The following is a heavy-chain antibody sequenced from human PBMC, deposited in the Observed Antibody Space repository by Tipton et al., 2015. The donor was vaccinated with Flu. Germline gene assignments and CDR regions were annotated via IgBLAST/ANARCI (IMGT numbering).Heavy chain of an antibody. Sequence: TLSLTCSVSGASITGYYCNWIRQSPEKGLEWLGFVYYTGTTNYNPSLKGRVTMSVDTSKNQVSLKLSSVTAADTAVYYCARIPINNGWYSFFDYWGQGALVTVSS. CDR3: ARIPINNGWYSFFDY. CDR1: GASITGYY. V-gene: IGHV4-59*08. D-gene: IGHD6-19*01. CDR2: VYYTGTT. J-gene: IGHJ4*02.